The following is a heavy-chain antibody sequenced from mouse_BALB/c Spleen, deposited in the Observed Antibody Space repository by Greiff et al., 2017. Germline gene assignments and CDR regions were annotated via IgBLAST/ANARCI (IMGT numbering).Heavy chain of an antibody. D-gene: IGHD1-1*01. CDR1: GFTFTDYY. J-gene: IGHJ4*01. V-gene: IGHV7-3*02. Sequence: DVMLVESGGGLVQPGGSLRLSCATSGFTFTDYYMSWVRQPPGKALEWLGFISNKANGYTTEYSASVKGRFTISRDNSQSILYLQMNTLRAADSATYYWAREGDGSSPCYAMDYWGQGTSVTVSS. CDR2: ISNKANGYTT. CDR3: AREGDGSSPCYAMDY.